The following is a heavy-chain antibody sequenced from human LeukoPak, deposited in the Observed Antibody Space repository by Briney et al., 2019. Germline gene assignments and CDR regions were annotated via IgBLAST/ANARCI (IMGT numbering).Heavy chain of an antibody. CDR3: AREKVPAAILGEYYYYGMDV. CDR2: ISSSGSTI. J-gene: IGHJ6*02. V-gene: IGHV3-11*01. Sequence: GSLRLSCAASGFTFSDYYMSWIRQAPGKGLEWVSYISSSGSTIYYADSVKGRFTISRDNAKNSLYLQMNSLRAEDTAVYYCAREKVPAAILGEYYYYGMDVWGQGTTVTVSS. CDR1: GFTFSDYY. D-gene: IGHD2-2*02.